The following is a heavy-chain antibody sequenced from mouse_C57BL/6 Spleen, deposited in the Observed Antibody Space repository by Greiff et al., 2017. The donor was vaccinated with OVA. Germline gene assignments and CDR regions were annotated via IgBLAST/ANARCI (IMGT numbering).Heavy chain of an antibody. CDR3: ARGDGYSYAMDY. CDR1: GYTFTNYW. D-gene: IGHD2-3*01. V-gene: IGHV1-63*01. CDR2: IYPGGGYT. J-gene: IGHJ4*01. Sequence: VQLQESGAELVRPGTSVKMSCKASGYTFTNYWIGWAKQRPGHGLEWIGDIYPGGGYTNYNEKFKGKATLTADKSSSTAYMQFSSLTSEDSAIYYCARGDGYSYAMDYWGQGTSVTVSS.